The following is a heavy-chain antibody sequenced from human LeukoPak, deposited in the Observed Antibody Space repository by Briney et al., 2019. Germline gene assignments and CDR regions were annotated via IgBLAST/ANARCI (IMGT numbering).Heavy chain of an antibody. CDR1: GFTFTSFW. Sequence: GGSLRFSCAASGFTFTSFWLNWVRQAPGKGLEWVANIKRDGSEKYYLDSVKGRFTISRDNAKNSLYLQMNNLRAEDTAVYYCARGYGSGSCLDYWGQGTLVTVSS. J-gene: IGHJ4*02. V-gene: IGHV3-7*03. CDR3: ARGYGSGSCLDY. CDR2: IKRDGSEK. D-gene: IGHD3-10*01.